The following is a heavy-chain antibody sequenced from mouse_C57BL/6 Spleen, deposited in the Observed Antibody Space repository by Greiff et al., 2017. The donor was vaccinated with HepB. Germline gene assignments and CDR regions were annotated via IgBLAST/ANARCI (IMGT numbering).Heavy chain of an antibody. CDR2: FYPGSGSI. CDR3: ARHEGGSSGYSAWFAY. CDR1: GYTFTEYT. V-gene: IGHV1-62-2*01. J-gene: IGHJ3*01. D-gene: IGHD3-2*02. Sequence: VQLQQSGAELVKPGASVKLSCKASGYTFTEYTIHWVKQRSGQGLEWIGWFYPGSGSIKYNEKFKDKATLTADKSSSTVYMELSRLTSEDSAVYFGARHEGGSSGYSAWFAYWGQGTLVTVSA.